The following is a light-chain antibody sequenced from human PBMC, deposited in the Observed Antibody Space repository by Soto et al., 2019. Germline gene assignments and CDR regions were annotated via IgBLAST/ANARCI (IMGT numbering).Light chain of an antibody. CDR1: QAIRTA. V-gene: IGKV1-6*01. J-gene: IGKJ1*01. Sequence: AIQLTQSPSSLYASVGDRVTITCRASQAIRTALGWYQQKQGKVPKLLIYAASILKSGVPSRFSGSGSGPDFTLTISSLQPEDFATYYCLLDFRYFWAFGQGTKVEIK. CDR3: LLDFRYFWA. CDR2: AAS.